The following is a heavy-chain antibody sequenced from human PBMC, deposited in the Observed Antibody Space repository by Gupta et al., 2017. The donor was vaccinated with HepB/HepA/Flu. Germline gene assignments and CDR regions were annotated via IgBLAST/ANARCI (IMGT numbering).Heavy chain of an antibody. D-gene: IGHD5-24*01. CDR3: AGSSRWHGTGSFDY. Sequence: EVQLVESGGGLVPPGGSLRLSCTASGFPVSSNYMSWVRQAPGQGLEWVSFIHSSGSTYYADSVKGRFTISRDNSKNTLHLQMNSLRVEDTAVYYCAGSSRWHGTGSFDYWGQGTLVTVSS. J-gene: IGHJ4*02. V-gene: IGHV3-66*01. CDR1: GFPVSSNY. CDR2: IHSSGST.